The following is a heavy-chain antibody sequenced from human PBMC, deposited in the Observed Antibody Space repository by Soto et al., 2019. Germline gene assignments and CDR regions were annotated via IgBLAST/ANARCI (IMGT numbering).Heavy chain of an antibody. CDR1: GFTFGDYA. V-gene: IGHV3-49*03. J-gene: IGHJ3*02. D-gene: IGHD2-2*01. CDR3: TREGGIVVVPGINAFDI. Sequence: GGSLRLSCTASGFTFGDYAMSWFRQAPGKGLEWVGFIRSKAYGGTTEYAASVKGRFTISRDDSKSIAYLQMNSLKTEDTAVYYCTREGGIVVVPGINAFDIWGQGTMVTVSS. CDR2: IRSKAYGGTT.